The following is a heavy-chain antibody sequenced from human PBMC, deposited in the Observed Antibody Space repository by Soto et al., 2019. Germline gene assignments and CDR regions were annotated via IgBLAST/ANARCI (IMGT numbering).Heavy chain of an antibody. CDR2: LSYTGST. V-gene: IGHV4-59*01. J-gene: IGHJ4*02. Sequence: SETLSLTCTVSGGSISSCYWSWIRQPPGKGLERIGYLSYTGSTNYNASLQSRVTISADTSKNQFSLKLTSVTAADTAIYYCARASYCGSGCYYYFDYWGQGALVTVSS. D-gene: IGHD2-21*02. CDR1: GGSISSCY. CDR3: ARASYCGSGCYYYFDY.